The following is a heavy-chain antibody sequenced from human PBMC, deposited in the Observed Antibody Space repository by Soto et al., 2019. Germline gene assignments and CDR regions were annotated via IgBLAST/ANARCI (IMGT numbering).Heavy chain of an antibody. J-gene: IGHJ4*02. V-gene: IGHV4-61*03. CDR3: ARDSWAYFDC. Sequence: SETLSLTCSISDGSVNSGSYYWTWTRRPPGKGLEWIGYIDSSGSTNYNPSLKSRVTISADRSKNDFPLKVNSVTAADTAVYYCARDSWAYFDCWGPGTLVTSPQ. CDR2: IDSSGST. D-gene: IGHD1-26*01. CDR1: DGSVNSGSYY.